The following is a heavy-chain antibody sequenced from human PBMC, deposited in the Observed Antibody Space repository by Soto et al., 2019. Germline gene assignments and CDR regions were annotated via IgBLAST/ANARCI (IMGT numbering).Heavy chain of an antibody. D-gene: IGHD3-9*01. Sequence: ASVKVSGKASGYTFTGYGISWVRQAPGQGLEWMGWISTYNGNANSAQKLQGRVTMTEDTTTSTAYMELTSLRSDDTAVYYCATKSNDILTGHWDAAFDTWGQGNMVTISS. CDR1: GYTFTGYG. CDR3: ATKSNDILTGHWDAAFDT. V-gene: IGHV1-18*01. CDR2: ISTYNGNA. J-gene: IGHJ3*02.